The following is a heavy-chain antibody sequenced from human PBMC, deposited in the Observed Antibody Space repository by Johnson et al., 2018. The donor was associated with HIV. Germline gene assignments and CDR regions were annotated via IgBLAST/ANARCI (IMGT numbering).Heavy chain of an antibody. CDR3: AREPGSSSRLGAFDI. V-gene: IGHV3-NL1*01. CDR2: IYSGGST. D-gene: IGHD6-13*01. J-gene: IGHJ3*02. Sequence: QVQLVESGGGVVQPGRSLRLSCAASGFTFSNYDMHWVRQAPGKGLEWVSVIYSGGSTYYADSVKGRFTISRDNSKNTLYLQMNSLRAEDTAVYYCAREPGSSSRLGAFDIWGQGTMVTVSS. CDR1: GFTFSNYD.